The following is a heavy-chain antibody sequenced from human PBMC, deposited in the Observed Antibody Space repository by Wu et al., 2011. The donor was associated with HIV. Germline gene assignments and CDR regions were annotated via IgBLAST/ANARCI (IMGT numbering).Heavy chain of an antibody. CDR3: ARSGSSGYYPIYDY. CDR2: IYPTGGST. D-gene: IGHD3-22*01. V-gene: IGHV1-46*01. CDR1: GYSFTDHH. J-gene: IGHJ4*02. Sequence: QVQLVQSGDEVKKPGASVKVSCEASGYSFTDHHIHWVRQAPGQGLEWMGIIYPTGGSTRYAQTFQGRVTMTRDTSTSTVYMELSSLTSEDTAVYFCARSGSSGYYPIYDYWGQGTLVTVSS.